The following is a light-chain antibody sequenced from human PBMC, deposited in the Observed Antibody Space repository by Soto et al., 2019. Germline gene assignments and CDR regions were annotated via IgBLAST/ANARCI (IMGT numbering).Light chain of an antibody. V-gene: IGKV1-39*01. Sequence: DIQMTQSPSSLSASVGDRVTITCHASQRISAFLNWYHQKPGKAPKLLIYSASYLQSGVPSNFSGSGSGTDFTLSIVTLQPEDSGTYFCQQSYRLPLTFGGGTKVEI. CDR2: SAS. CDR1: QRISAF. J-gene: IGKJ4*01. CDR3: QQSYRLPLT.